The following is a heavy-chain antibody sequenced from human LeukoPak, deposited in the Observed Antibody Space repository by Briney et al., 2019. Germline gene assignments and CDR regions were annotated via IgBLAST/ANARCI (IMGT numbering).Heavy chain of an antibody. CDR2: ISYDGNNK. CDR3: AKIAFSGSYYGGFDY. J-gene: IGHJ4*02. V-gene: IGHV3-30*18. Sequence: GGSLRLSCAASGFTFSSHGMHWVRQAPGRGLEWVAVISYDGNNKYYADSVKGRFTISRDNSKSTLYLQVNSLRAEDTAVYYCAKIAFSGSYYGGFDYWGQGTLVTVSS. D-gene: IGHD1-26*01. CDR1: GFTFSSHG.